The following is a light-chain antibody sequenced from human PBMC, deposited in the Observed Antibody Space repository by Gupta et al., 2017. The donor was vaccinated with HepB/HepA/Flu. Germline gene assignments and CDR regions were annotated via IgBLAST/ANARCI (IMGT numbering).Light chain of an antibody. Sequence: EVVLTQSPATLSLSPGDRATLSCKTSESVDIYLAWYQQRPGQAPRLLIYDASNRATGIPARFSGSGSGTDFTLTISSREPEDFAVYYCQQRKIWPPLTFGHGTKVDIK. CDR1: ESVDIY. CDR2: DAS. V-gene: IGKV3-11*01. J-gene: IGKJ3*01. CDR3: QQRKIWPPLT.